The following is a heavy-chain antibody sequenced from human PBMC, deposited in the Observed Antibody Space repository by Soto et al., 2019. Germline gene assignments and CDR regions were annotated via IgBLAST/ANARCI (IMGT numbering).Heavy chain of an antibody. CDR1: GGAISGYY. CDR2: IYSSGST. D-gene: IGHD3-3*01. Sequence: SETLSLTCTVTGGAISGYYWTWIRQSDGEGLEWIGCIYSSGSTNYNPSLKSRVTISLDTSMNYFSLRLSSVTAADTAVYYCARGKRFSDWFDPWGQGTLVTVSS. V-gene: IGHV4-4*07. J-gene: IGHJ5*02. CDR3: ARGKRFSDWFDP.